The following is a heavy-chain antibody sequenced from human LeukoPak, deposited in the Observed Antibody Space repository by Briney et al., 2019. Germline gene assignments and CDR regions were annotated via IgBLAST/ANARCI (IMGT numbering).Heavy chain of an antibody. Sequence: PSETLSLTCTVSGGSISSYYWSWIRRPAGKGLEWIGRIYTSGSTNYNPSLKSRVTMSVDTSKNQFSLKLSSVTAADTAVYYCARDAPTQQWLVPSRYYYYMDVWGKGTTVTVSS. D-gene: IGHD6-19*01. J-gene: IGHJ6*03. CDR3: ARDAPTQQWLVPSRYYYYMDV. CDR2: IYTSGST. CDR1: GGSISSYY. V-gene: IGHV4-4*07.